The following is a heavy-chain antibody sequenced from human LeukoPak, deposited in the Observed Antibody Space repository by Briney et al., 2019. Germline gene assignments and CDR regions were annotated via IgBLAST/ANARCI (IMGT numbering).Heavy chain of an antibody. Sequence: SGTLSLTCTVSGYSISSGYYWGWIRQPPGKGLEWIGSIYHSGSTYYNPSLKSRVTISVDTSKNQFSLKLSSVTAADTAVYYCARVREGGATIDYWGQGTLVTVSS. CDR2: IYHSGST. CDR1: GYSISSGYY. D-gene: IGHD1-26*01. CDR3: ARVREGGATIDY. J-gene: IGHJ4*02. V-gene: IGHV4-38-2*02.